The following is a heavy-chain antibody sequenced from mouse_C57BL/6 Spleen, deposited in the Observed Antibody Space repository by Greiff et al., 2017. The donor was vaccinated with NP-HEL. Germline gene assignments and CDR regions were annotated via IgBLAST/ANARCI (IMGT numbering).Heavy chain of an antibody. CDR2: IDPETGGT. J-gene: IGHJ3*01. V-gene: IGHV1-15*01. D-gene: IGHD1-1*01. Sequence: QVQLQQSGAALVRPGASVTLSCKASGYTFTDYEMHWVKQTPVHGLEWIGTIDPETGGTAYNQKFKGKAILTADKSSSTAYLELRSLPSEDSAVYYCTKTYYDTLWFAYWGQGTLVTVSA. CDR3: TKTYYDTLWFAY. CDR1: GYTFTDYE.